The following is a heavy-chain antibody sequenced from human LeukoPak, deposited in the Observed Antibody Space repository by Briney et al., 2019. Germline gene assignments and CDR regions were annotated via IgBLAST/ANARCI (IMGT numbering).Heavy chain of an antibody. V-gene: IGHV4-59*01. CDR1: SDSISGYY. CDR2: IHYSGST. D-gene: IGHD2-2*01. J-gene: IGHJ4*02. CDR3: ARAGAQYCSSTRCYPSNLDY. Sequence: PSETLSLTCTVSSDSISGYYWSWIRQPPGKGLECIGCIHYSGSTNYNPSLKSRVTMSVDTSKSHFSLKLRSLTAADTAIYYCARAGAQYCSSTRCYPSNLDYCGQGTLVTVSS.